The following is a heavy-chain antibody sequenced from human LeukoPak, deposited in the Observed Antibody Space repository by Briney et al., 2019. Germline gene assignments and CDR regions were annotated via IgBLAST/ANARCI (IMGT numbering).Heavy chain of an antibody. CDR1: GGSLSSYY. Sequence: SETLSLTCTVSGGSLSSYYWSWIRQPPGKGLEWIGYIYYSGSTNYNPSLKSRVTISVDTSKNQFSLKLSSVTAADTAVYYCARAVTVVVTEYYYYYMDVWGKGTTVTISS. V-gene: IGHV4-59*01. J-gene: IGHJ6*03. D-gene: IGHD2-15*01. CDR3: ARAVTVVVTEYYYYYMDV. CDR2: IYYSGST.